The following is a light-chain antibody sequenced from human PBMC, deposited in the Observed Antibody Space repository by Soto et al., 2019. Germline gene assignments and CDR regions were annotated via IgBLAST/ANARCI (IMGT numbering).Light chain of an antibody. V-gene: IGKV3-20*01. J-gene: IGKJ4*01. CDR1: QSVSSSY. Sequence: EIVLTQSPVTLSLSPGERATVSCRASQSVSSSYLAWYQQKPGQAPRLLIYGASSRATGIPDRFSGSGSGTDFTLTFSRLEPEDFAVYYCQQYGSSPALTFGGGTKVEIK. CDR3: QQYGSSPALT. CDR2: GAS.